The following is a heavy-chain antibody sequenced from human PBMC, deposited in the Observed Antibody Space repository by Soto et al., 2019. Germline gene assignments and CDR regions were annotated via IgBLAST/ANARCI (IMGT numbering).Heavy chain of an antibody. CDR1: GGSITIDSYF. CDR2: ISYSGNT. D-gene: IGHD3-9*01. V-gene: IGHV4-39*01. Sequence: QLQLQESGPGLVKPSETLSLTCSVSGGSITIDSYFWGWIRQSPEKGLEWIASISYSGNTYYTPTLKRRVSISVDKSKSHFSLRLSSVTAADAAVYYCVRFWPPPDYNILTIYTDAFDYWGQGTLVTVSS. J-gene: IGHJ4*02. CDR3: VRFWPPPDYNILTIYTDAFDY.